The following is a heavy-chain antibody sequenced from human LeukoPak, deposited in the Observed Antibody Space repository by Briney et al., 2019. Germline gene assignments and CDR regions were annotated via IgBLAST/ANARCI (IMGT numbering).Heavy chain of an antibody. CDR1: RFTFSSYA. Sequence: GGSLRLSCAASRFTFSSYAMSWIRQAPGKGLEWVSSISSSSSYIYYADSVKGRFTISRDNAKNSLYLQMNSLRAEDTAVYYCAGEYYYDSSGPDAFDIWGQGTMVTVSS. D-gene: IGHD3-22*01. CDR3: AGEYYYDSSGPDAFDI. CDR2: ISSSSSYI. J-gene: IGHJ3*02. V-gene: IGHV3-21*01.